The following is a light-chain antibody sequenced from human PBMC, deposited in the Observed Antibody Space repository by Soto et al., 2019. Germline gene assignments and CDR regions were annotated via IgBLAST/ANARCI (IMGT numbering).Light chain of an antibody. J-gene: IGKJ1*01. V-gene: IGKV3-15*01. CDR1: QSVSSN. Sequence: EIVMTQSPATLSVSPGERATLSCRASQSVSSNLAWYQHKPGQAPRLLIYGASIRGTGIPARFSGSGSGTEFTLTISSLQSEDFAVYYCQQYNNWPPWTFGQGTTVEIK. CDR3: QQYNNWPPWT. CDR2: GAS.